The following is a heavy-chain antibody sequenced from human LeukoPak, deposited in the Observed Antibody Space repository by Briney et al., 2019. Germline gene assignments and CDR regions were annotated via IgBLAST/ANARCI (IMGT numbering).Heavy chain of an antibody. Sequence: GGSLRLSCAASGFTFSSYWMHWVRQAPGKGLVWVSRTNTDGGNTNYADSVKGRVTISRDDGKNTLYLHMNSLRDDDTAVYYCARIPKTTYFDYWGQGTLVTVSS. J-gene: IGHJ4*02. CDR3: ARIPKTTYFDY. CDR2: TNTDGGNT. CDR1: GFTFSSYW. V-gene: IGHV3-74*01. D-gene: IGHD4-17*01.